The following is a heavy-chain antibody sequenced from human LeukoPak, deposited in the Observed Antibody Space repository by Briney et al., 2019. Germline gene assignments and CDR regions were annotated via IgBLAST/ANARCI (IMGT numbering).Heavy chain of an antibody. CDR2: IHYSGST. J-gene: IGHJ3*02. Sequence: PSETLSLTCTVSGGSISSSSYYWGWIRQPPGKGLEWIGSIHYSGSTYYNPSLKSRVTISVDTSKNQFSLKLSSVTAADTAVYYCARPNSYGFAADAFDIWGQGTMVTVSS. D-gene: IGHD5-18*01. CDR3: ARPNSYGFAADAFDI. CDR1: GGSISSSSYY. V-gene: IGHV4-39*01.